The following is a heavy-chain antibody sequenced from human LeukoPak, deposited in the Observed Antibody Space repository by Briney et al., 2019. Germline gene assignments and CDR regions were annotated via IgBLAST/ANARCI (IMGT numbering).Heavy chain of an antibody. J-gene: IGHJ5*02. CDR3: ARDKEYYYGSGGDWFDP. CDR1: GYTFTSYG. D-gene: IGHD3-10*01. V-gene: IGHV1-18*01. Sequence: ASVKVSCKASGYTFTSYGISWVRQAPGQGLEWMGWISAYNGNTNYAQKLQGRVTMTTDTSTSTAYMELSSLRSEDTAVYYCARDKEYYYGSGGDWFDPWGQGTLVTVSS. CDR2: ISAYNGNT.